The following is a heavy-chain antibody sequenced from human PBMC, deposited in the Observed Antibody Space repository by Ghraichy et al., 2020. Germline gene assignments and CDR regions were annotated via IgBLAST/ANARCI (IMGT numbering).Heavy chain of an antibody. D-gene: IGHD3-16*02. V-gene: IGHV3-64*01. Sequence: GRGGGWVGGISWNGGTTGYANSVKGRFTISRGNPKNTLYLQMGSLRAEDMAVYYCARALTYSYYMDVWGKGTTVTVSS. CDR3: ARALTYSYYMDV. CDR2: ISWNGGTT. J-gene: IGHJ6*03.